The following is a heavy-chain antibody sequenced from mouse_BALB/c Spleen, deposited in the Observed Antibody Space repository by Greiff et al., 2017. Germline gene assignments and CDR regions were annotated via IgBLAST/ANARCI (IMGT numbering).Heavy chain of an antibody. CDR3: ARDYGSSYYYFDY. D-gene: IGHD1-1*01. V-gene: IGHV1-63*02. CDR2: IYPGGGYT. J-gene: IGHJ2*01. CDR1: GYTFTNYW. Sequence: VKLQESGAELVRPGTSVKISCKASGYTFTNYWLGWVKQRPGHGLEWIGDIYPGGGYTNYNEKFKGKATLTADTSSSTAYMQLSSLTSEDSAVYFCARDYGSSYYYFDYWGEGTTLTVSS.